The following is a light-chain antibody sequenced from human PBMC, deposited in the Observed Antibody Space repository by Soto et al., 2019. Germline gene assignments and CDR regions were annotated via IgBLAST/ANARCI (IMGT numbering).Light chain of an antibody. V-gene: IGLV2-14*01. CDR1: SSDIAANNY. J-gene: IGLJ2*01. CDR2: EVS. Sequence: QSVLTQPASVSGSPGQSVTISCTGTSSDIAANNYVSWYQQHPGKAPKLMISEVSNRPSGVSNRFSGSKSGNTASLTISGLQAEDEADYYCSSYTSISTVVFGGGTKVTVL. CDR3: SSYTSISTVV.